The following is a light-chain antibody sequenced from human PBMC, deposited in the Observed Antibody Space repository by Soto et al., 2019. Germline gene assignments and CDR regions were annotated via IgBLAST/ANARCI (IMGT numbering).Light chain of an antibody. CDR2: WAS. CDR1: QSVLYSSNNKNY. CDR3: QQHYTTPIT. J-gene: IGKJ5*01. V-gene: IGKV4-1*01. Sequence: DIVMTQSPESLAVSLGERATINCKSSQSVLYSSNNKNYLAWYQQKPGQPPKLLIYWASTRESGVPDRFSGSGSGTDFTLTISSLQAEDVAVYYCQQHYTTPITFGQGTRLEIK.